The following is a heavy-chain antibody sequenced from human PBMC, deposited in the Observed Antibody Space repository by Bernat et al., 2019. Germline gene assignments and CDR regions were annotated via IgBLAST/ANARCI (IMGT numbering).Heavy chain of an antibody. J-gene: IGHJ4*02. D-gene: IGHD3-10*01. CDR2: ISYDGSNK. CDR3: AKDNGLGSYYYGSGSYYLDY. CDR1: GFTFSSYG. Sequence: AASGFTFSSYGMHWVRQAPGKGLEWVAVISYDGSNKYYADSVKGRFTISRDNSKNTLYLQMNSLRAEDTDVYYCAKDNGLGSYYYGSGSYYLDYWGQGT. V-gene: IGHV3-30*18.